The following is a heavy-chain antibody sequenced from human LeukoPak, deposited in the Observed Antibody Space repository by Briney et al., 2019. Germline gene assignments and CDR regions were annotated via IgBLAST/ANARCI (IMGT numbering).Heavy chain of an antibody. Sequence: GGSLRLSCAASGFTFTSYGVHWVRQAPGKGLEWVAVISYDGSNKYYADSVKGRFTVSRDNSKNTLYLQMNSLRAEDTAVYYCAKDRYDSSEGWIDYWGQGTLVTVSS. CDR1: GFTFTSYG. V-gene: IGHV3-30*18. D-gene: IGHD3-22*01. CDR2: ISYDGSNK. CDR3: AKDRYDSSEGWIDY. J-gene: IGHJ4*02.